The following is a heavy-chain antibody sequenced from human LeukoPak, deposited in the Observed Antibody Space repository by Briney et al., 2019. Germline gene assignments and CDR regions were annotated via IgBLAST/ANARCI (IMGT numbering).Heavy chain of an antibody. CDR3: VKDLSGTYSFDY. D-gene: IGHD1-26*01. CDR2: IWTDGGTT. V-gene: IGHV3-64D*09. CDR1: GFTFSSYV. Sequence: PGGSLRLSCAASGFTFSSYVMHWVRQAPGKGLEYVSSIWTDGGTTSCTDSVKGRFTISRDNSKNTLYLRMSSLRPEDTAVYYCVKDLSGTYSFDYWGQGTLVTVSS. J-gene: IGHJ4*02.